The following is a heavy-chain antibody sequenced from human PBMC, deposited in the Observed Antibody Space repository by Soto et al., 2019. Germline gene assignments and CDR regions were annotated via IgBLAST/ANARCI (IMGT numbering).Heavy chain of an antibody. D-gene: IGHD6-13*01. CDR2: TIPNSGGT. J-gene: IGHJ5*02. CDR1: GYTFTDYY. CDR3: ARESAAAGRNWFDP. V-gene: IGHV1-2*02. Sequence: ASVKVSCKASGYTFTDYYIHWVRQAPGEGLEWMGWTIPNSGGTNYAQKFRGRVTMTRDTSISTAYMELSRLTSDDTAVYYCARESAAAGRNWFDPWGQGTLVTVSS.